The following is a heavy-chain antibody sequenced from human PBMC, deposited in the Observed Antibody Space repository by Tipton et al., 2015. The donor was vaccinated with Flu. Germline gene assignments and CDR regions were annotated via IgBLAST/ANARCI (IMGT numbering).Heavy chain of an antibody. V-gene: IGHV4-38-2*02. Sequence: TLSLTCSVSGYSIRSGYYWGWIRQPPGKGLEWIGNFFHSGSTYYNPSLKSRVTISEDRSRNQFSLRLSSVTAADTAVYYCARRDDSNYVSDPKTWFDPWGQGTLVTVSS. CDR3: ARRDDSNYVSDPKTWFDP. J-gene: IGHJ5*02. CDR2: FFHSGST. D-gene: IGHD4-11*01. CDR1: GYSIRSGYY.